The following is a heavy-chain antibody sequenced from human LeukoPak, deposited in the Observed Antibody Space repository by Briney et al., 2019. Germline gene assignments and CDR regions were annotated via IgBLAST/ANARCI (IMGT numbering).Heavy chain of an antibody. CDR2: IWYDGTNK. D-gene: IGHD2-2*01. CDR3: ARDGKSAAMDYYGMDV. V-gene: IGHV3-33*01. Sequence: PGGSLRLSCAASGFXFSNYAIHWVRQAPGKGLEWVALIWYDGTNKFYADSVKGRFTISRDNSKNTLYLQMNSLRAEDTAVYYCARDGKSAAMDYYGMDVWGQGTTVTVSS. CDR1: GFXFSNYA. J-gene: IGHJ6*02.